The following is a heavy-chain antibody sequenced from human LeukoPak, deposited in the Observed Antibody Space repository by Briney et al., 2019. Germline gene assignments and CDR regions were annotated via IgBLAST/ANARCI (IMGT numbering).Heavy chain of an antibody. D-gene: IGHD6-19*01. CDR2: ICAYNGNT. J-gene: IGHJ5*02. Sequence: ASVTVSCKASGYTFTSYGISWVRQAPGRGLEWMGWICAYNGNTNYAQKLQGRVTMTRDTYTSTAYMELRSLRSDDTAVYYCARDGQWLVKGWFDPWGQGTLVTVSS. V-gene: IGHV1-18*01. CDR1: GYTFTSYG. CDR3: ARDGQWLVKGWFDP.